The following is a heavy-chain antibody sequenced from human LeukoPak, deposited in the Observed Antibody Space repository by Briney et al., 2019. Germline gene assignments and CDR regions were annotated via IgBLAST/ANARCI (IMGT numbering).Heavy chain of an antibody. Sequence: SQTLSLTCTVSGGSISSGDYYWSWIRQPPGKGLEWIGYIYYSGSTYYNPSLKSRVTISVDTSKNQISLKLSSVTAADTAVYYCASNKGQWLFSDWGQGTLVTVSS. CDR1: GGSISSGDYY. D-gene: IGHD6-19*01. CDR2: IYYSGST. J-gene: IGHJ4*02. V-gene: IGHV4-30-4*08. CDR3: ASNKGQWLFSD.